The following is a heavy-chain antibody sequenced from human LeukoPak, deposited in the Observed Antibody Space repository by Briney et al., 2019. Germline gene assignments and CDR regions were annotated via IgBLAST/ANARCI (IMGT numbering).Heavy chain of an antibody. CDR2: ICYSGST. V-gene: IGHV4-59*01. CDR3: ARGSYSGRYYYYYGMDV. J-gene: IGHJ6*02. Sequence: SETLSLTCTVSGGSISSFYWSWIRQTPGKGLEWIGYICYSGSTDYNPSLKSRVIISIDTSKNQLSLNMNSVTAADTAVYYCARGSYSGRYYYYYGMDVWGQGTTVTVSS. CDR1: GGSISSFY. D-gene: IGHD1-26*01.